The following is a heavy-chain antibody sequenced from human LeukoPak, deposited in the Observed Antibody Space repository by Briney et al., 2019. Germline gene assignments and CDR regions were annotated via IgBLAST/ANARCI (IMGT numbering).Heavy chain of an antibody. D-gene: IGHD6-13*01. CDR1: GGSISSYY. V-gene: IGHV4-4*07. CDR2: IYTSGST. Sequence: PSETLSLTCTVSGGSISSYYWSWIRQPAGKGLEWIGGIYTSGSTNYNPSLKSRVTMSVDTSKNQFSLKLSSVTAADTAVYYCARGTYSSSWYSDGMDVWGQGTTVTVSS. CDR3: ARGTYSSSWYSDGMDV. J-gene: IGHJ6*02.